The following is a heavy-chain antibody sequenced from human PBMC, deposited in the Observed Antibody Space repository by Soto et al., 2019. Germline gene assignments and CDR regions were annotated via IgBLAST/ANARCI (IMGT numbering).Heavy chain of an antibody. J-gene: IGHJ4*02. CDR1: GYTFIDYY. CDR2: ISPKSGGT. CDR3: ARPPGYISDWYYFDL. Sequence: QVQLVQPGAEVKKPGASVKVSCEASGYTFIDYYMHWVRQAPGQGFEWMGRISPKSGGTNYAQKFQGSVTMPWDTALNTAYMQLSSLMSEDTAVYYCARPPGYISDWYYFDLWGQGTLVTVSS. D-gene: IGHD6-19*01. V-gene: IGHV1-2*02.